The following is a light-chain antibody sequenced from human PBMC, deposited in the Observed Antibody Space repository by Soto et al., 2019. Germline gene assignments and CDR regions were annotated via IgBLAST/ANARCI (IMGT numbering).Light chain of an antibody. J-gene: IGKJ5*01. Sequence: EIVLTQSTGSLSLSPGDRATLSCRATQSVGGNVAWYRQIPGQPPKPLTLGASSRETGIAEKCSGSGSGTVCTRAISRLEPADVELYYCPHYGAATITFGQGTRLET. CDR2: GAS. CDR3: PHYGAATIT. CDR1: QSVGGN. V-gene: IGKV3-20*01.